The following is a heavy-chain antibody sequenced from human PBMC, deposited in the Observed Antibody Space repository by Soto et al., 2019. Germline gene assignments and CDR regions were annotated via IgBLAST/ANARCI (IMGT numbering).Heavy chain of an antibody. CDR1: GGTFSSYA. J-gene: IGHJ6*02. CDR2: IIPIFGTV. V-gene: IGHV1-69*13. D-gene: IGHD3-3*01. Sequence: SVKVSCKASGGTFSSYAISWVRQAPGQGLEWMGGIIPIFGTVNYAQKFQGRVTITADESTSTAYMELSSLRSEDTAVYYCASSRVLRFLKWLSDYGMDVWGQGTTVTVSS. CDR3: ASSRVLRFLKWLSDYGMDV.